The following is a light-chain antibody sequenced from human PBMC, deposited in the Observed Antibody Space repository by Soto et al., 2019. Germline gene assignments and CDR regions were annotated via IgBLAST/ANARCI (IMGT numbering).Light chain of an antibody. CDR3: CSYAGSYTYV. V-gene: IGLV2-11*01. CDR1: SSDVGGYNY. J-gene: IGLJ1*01. CDR2: DVS. Sequence: QSALTQPRSVSGSPGQSVTISCTGTSSDVGGYNYVSWYQQHPGKAPKLMIYDVSKRPSGVPDRFSGSKSGNTASLTISGLLAEDEADYYCCSYAGSYTYVFGTGTKVTVL.